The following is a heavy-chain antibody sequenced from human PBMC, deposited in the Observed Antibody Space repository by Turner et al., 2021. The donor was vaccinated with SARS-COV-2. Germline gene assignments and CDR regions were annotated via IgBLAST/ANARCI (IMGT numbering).Heavy chain of an antibody. CDR1: GGSISSSSYY. CDR2: VYYRGNT. Sequence: QLQLQESGPGLVKPSETLSLTCSVSGGSISSSSYYWGWIRQPTGKGPEWIGSVYYRGNTYYNPSLESRVTISVDTSNNQFSLKLNSVTAAETAVYYCARVKSTVTTYYYYYMDVWGKGTTVTVSS. J-gene: IGHJ6*03. CDR3: ARVKSTVTTYYYYYMDV. V-gene: IGHV4-39*01. D-gene: IGHD4-4*01.